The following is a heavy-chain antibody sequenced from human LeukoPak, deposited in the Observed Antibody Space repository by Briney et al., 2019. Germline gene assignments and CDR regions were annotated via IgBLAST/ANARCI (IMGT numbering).Heavy chain of an antibody. V-gene: IGHV4-34*01. CDR2: INHSGST. D-gene: IGHD1-14*01. J-gene: IGHJ4*01. CDR1: GGSFSGYY. Sequence: SETLSLTCAVYGGSFSGYYWSWIRQPPGKGLEWIGEINHSGSTNYNPSLKSRVTISVDTSKNQFSLKLSSVTAADTAVYYCAKAHNRWFYYWGQGTLGTGS. CDR3: AKAHNRWFYY.